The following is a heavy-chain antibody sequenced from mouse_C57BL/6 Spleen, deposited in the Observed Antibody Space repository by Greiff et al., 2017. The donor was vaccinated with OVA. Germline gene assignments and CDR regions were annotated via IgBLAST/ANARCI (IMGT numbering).Heavy chain of an antibody. CDR3: ARSELYYSVDY. J-gene: IGHJ2*01. CDR2: INPNNGGT. CDR1: GYTFTNYN. V-gene: IGHV1-22*01. Sequence: EVQLQQSGPELVKPGASVKMSCKASGYTFTNYNMHWVKQRHGKGLEWIGHINPNNGGTSYNQKFKGKANLTANKSSSTAYMELRSLTSEDSAVYYCARSELYYSVDYWGQGTTLTVSS. D-gene: IGHD2-12*01.